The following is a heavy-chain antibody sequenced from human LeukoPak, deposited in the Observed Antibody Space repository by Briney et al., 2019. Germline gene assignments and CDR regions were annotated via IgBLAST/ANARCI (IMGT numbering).Heavy chain of an antibody. D-gene: IGHD3-9*01. Sequence: SETLSLTCAVYGGSFSDYYWGWIRQPPGKGLKWIATFYKSGSSYYNPSLKSRVTISADTSKNQFSLRLTAVTAADTAVYYCATRFNIWNGYPFFDHWGQGALVTVSS. J-gene: IGHJ4*02. CDR2: FYKSGSS. V-gene: IGHV4-38-2*01. CDR3: ATRFNIWNGYPFFDH. CDR1: GGSFSDYY.